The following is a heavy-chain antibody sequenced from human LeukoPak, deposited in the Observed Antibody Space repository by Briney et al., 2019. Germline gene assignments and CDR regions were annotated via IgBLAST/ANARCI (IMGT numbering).Heavy chain of an antibody. V-gene: IGHV4-59*01. D-gene: IGHD5-18*01. CDR1: GFTFSSYW. CDR3: ARVTGGYSYGPFDY. Sequence: GSLRLSCAASGFTFSSYWMSWVRQAPGKGLEWIGYIYYSGSTNYNPSLKSRVTISVDTSKNQFSLKLSSVTAADTAVYYCARVTGGYSYGPFDYWGQGTLVTVSS. J-gene: IGHJ4*02. CDR2: IYYSGST.